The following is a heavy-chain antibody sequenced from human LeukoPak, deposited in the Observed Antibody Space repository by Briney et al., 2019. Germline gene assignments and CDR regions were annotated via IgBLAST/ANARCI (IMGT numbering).Heavy chain of an antibody. CDR2: IIPILGIA. J-gene: IGHJ3*02. V-gene: IGHV1-69*04. D-gene: IGHD5-24*01. Sequence: ASVKVSCKASGGTFSSYAISWVRQAPGQGLEWMGRIIPILGIANYAQKFQGRVTITADKSTSTAYMELSSLRSEDTAVYYCASEMATITGAFDIWGQGTMVTVSS. CDR3: ASEMATITGAFDI. CDR1: GGTFSSYA.